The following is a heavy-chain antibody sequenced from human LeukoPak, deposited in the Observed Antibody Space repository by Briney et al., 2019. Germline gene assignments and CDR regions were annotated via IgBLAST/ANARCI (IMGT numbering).Heavy chain of an antibody. CDR1: GFTFSSSV. J-gene: IGHJ4*02. CDR3: AKDRLLGY. V-gene: IGHV3-23*01. CDR2: ISGSGGTT. Sequence: GGSLRLSCVASGFTFSSSVMSWVRQAPKKGLEWVSIISGSGGTTNYADSVKGRVTISRDNSNNTLYLQINSLRAEDTAVYYCAKDRLLGYWGQGTLVTVSS. D-gene: IGHD2-8*02.